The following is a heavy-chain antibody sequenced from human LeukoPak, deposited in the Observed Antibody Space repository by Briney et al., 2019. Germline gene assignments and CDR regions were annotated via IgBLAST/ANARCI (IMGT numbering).Heavy chain of an antibody. CDR1: GGSVSSYY. Sequence: PSETLSLTCTVSGGSVSSYYWSWIRQPPGKELEWIGYIYYSGSTNYNPSLKSRVTISADTSKNQFSLNLSSVTAADTAVYYCARDRGGDHCFDYWGQGTLVTVSS. V-gene: IGHV4-59*02. CDR3: ARDRGGDHCFDY. D-gene: IGHD2-21*02. J-gene: IGHJ4*02. CDR2: IYYSGST.